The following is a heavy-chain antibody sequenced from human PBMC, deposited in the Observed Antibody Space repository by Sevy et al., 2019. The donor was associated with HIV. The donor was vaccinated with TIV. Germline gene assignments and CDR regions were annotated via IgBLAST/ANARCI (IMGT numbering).Heavy chain of an antibody. CDR3: ATGGGRVRYFVWLPSYYYGMDV. D-gene: IGHD3-9*01. CDR1: GYTLTELS. Sequence: ASVKVSCKVSGYTLTELSMHWVRQAPGKGLEWMGGFDPEDGETIYAQKFQGRVTMTEDTSTDTAYMELSSLRSEDTAAYYCATGGGRVRYFVWLPSYYYGMDVWGQGTTVTVSS. J-gene: IGHJ6*02. V-gene: IGHV1-24*01. CDR2: FDPEDGET.